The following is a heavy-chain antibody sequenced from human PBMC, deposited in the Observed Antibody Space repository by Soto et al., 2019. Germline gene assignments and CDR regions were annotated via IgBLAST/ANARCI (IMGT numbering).Heavy chain of an antibody. CDR1: GGSISSSSYY. CDR2: IYYSGST. J-gene: IGHJ6*02. CDR3: ASSHHSGYSSGRPPEYYGMDV. V-gene: IGHV4-39*01. Sequence: PSETLSLTCTVSGGSISSSSYYWGWIRQPPGKGLEWIGSIYYSGSTYYNPSLKSRVTISVDTSKNQFSLKLSSVTAADTAVYYCASSHHSGYSSGRPPEYYGMDVWGQGTTVTVSS. D-gene: IGHD6-19*01.